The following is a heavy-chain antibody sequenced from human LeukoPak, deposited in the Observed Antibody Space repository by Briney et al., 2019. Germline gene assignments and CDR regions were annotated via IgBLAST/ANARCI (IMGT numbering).Heavy chain of an antibody. V-gene: IGHV3-30*02. D-gene: IGHD5-18*01. CDR3: AKDGVRPQKYSYGPNWFDP. J-gene: IGHJ5*02. CDR1: GFTFSSYG. CDR2: IRYDGSNK. Sequence: PGGSLRLSCAASGFTFSSYGMHWVRQAPGKGLEWVAFIRYDGSNKYYADSVKGRFTISRDNSKNTLYLQMNSLRAGDTAVYYCAKDGVRPQKYSYGPNWFDPWGQGTLVTVSS.